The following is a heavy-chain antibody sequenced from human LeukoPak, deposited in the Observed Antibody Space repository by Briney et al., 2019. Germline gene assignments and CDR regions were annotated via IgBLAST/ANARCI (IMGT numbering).Heavy chain of an antibody. J-gene: IGHJ3*02. CDR3: TRGLITVIDAFDI. CDR2: ISAYSGNR. CDR1: GYTFTNYG. D-gene: IGHD3-22*01. V-gene: IGHV1-18*01. Sequence: ASVKVSCKASGYTFTNYGFSWVRQAPGQRLEWMGWISAYSGNRNYAQNFQGRVTMTTDTSTTTGYMELTSLRSDDTAVYYCTRGLITVIDAFDIWGQGTMVTVSS.